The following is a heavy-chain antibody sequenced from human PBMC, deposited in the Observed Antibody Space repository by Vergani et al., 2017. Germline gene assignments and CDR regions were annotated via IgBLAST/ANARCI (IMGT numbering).Heavy chain of an antibody. CDR3: ARESDPKNTYSSSPIFNWFDP. J-gene: IGHJ5*02. D-gene: IGHD6-6*01. CDR1: GYTFTSYA. V-gene: IGHV1-3*01. CDR2: INAGNGNT. Sequence: QVQLVQSGAEVKKPGASVKVSCKASGYTFTSYAMHWVRQAPGQRLEWMGWINAGNGNTKYSQKFQGRVTITRDTSASTAYMELSSLRSEDTAVYYCARESDPKNTYSSSPIFNWFDPWGQGTLVTVSS.